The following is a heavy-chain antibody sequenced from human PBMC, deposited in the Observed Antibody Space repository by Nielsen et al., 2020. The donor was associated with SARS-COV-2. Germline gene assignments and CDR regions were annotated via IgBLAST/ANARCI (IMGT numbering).Heavy chain of an antibody. CDR3: ARDREWKGIWYYFDN. D-gene: IGHD2-15*01. CDR2: ISFDGGTE. Sequence: GSLRLSCAASGFTFSSYAMHWVRQAPGKGLEWVAVISFDGGTEYYADSVKGRFTISRDNSNNTLNLKMSSLRAEDTAIYYCARDREWKGIWYYFDNWGQGTLVTVSS. V-gene: IGHV3-30-3*01. J-gene: IGHJ4*02. CDR1: GFTFSSYA.